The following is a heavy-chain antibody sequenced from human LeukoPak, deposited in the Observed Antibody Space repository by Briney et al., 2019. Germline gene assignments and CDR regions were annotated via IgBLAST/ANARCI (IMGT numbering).Heavy chain of an antibody. CDR1: GDSVSSNSVT. CDR2: TYYRSTWYN. V-gene: IGHV6-1*01. Sequence: SQTLPLTCAISGDSVSSNSVTWNWIRQSPSRGLEWLGRTYYRSTWYNDYAVSVRGRIIVNPDTSKNQFSLHLNSVTPEDTAVYYCARRLTQYDCFDPWGQGILVTVSS. J-gene: IGHJ5*02. CDR3: ARRLTQYDCFDP. D-gene: IGHD2-2*01.